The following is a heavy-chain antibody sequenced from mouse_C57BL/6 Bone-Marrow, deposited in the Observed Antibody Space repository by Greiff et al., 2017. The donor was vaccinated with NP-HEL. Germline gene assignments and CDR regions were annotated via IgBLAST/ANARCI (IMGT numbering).Heavy chain of an antibody. CDR1: GYSITSGYY. Sequence: EVQLQESGPGLVKPSQSLSLTCSVTGYSITSGYYWNWIRQFPGNKLEWLGYISYDGSNNYNPSLKNRISITRDTSKIQFFLKLNSVTTEDTATYYCASYYDYDDGVAYWGQGTLVTVSA. V-gene: IGHV3-6*01. J-gene: IGHJ3*01. D-gene: IGHD2-4*01. CDR2: ISYDGSN. CDR3: ASYYDYDDGVAY.